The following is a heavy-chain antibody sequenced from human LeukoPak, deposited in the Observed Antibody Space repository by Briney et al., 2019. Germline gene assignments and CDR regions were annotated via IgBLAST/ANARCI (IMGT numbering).Heavy chain of an antibody. V-gene: IGHV3-23*01. CDR3: AKDCEGSGGSCD. CDR1: GFTFSSYA. D-gene: IGHD2-15*01. CDR2: ISGSGGST. J-gene: IGHJ4*02. Sequence: GGSLRLSCAASGFTFSSYAMSWVRQAPGKGLERVSAISGSGGSTYYADSVKGRFTISRDNSKNTLYLQMNSLRAEDTAVYYCAKDCEGSGGSCDWGQGTLVTVSS.